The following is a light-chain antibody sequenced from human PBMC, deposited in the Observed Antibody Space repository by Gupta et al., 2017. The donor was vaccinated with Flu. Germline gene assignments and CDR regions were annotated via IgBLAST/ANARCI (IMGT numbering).Light chain of an antibody. J-gene: IGKJ2*01. V-gene: IGKV4-1*01. CDR2: WAA. CDR1: QSVLYSSKNKNY. Sequence: IAMTQSSDSLGVSLDDWATITCKSSQSVLYSSKNKNYLAWYQQKPVQTPKLLLYWAATREAGVADRLSGSGSGTAVTPTISSLQAEDVSVNYCQQYYSTPYTFGQGTKLEIK. CDR3: QQYYSTPYT.